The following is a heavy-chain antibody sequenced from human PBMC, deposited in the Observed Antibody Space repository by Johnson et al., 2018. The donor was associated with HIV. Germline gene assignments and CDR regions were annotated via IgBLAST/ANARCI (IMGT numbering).Heavy chain of an antibody. V-gene: IGHV3-33*01. J-gene: IGHJ3*02. Sequence: QVQLVESGGRVVQPGRSLRLSCAASGFTLSKHAMHWVRQAPGKGLEWVTVIWYDGSNKYYADSVKGRFTISRDNSKNTLYLQMNSLRAEDTAVYYCARDRHSSSFDAFDIWGQGTMVTVSS. CDR1: GFTLSKHA. CDR2: IWYDGSNK. D-gene: IGHD6-6*01. CDR3: ARDRHSSSFDAFDI.